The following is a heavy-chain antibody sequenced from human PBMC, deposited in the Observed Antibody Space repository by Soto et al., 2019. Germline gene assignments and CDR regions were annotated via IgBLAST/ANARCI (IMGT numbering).Heavy chain of an antibody. CDR3: AKTASMTIRDGFDH. J-gene: IGHJ4*02. V-gene: IGHV3-23*01. CDR2: ISGSGSNP. CDR1: GFTFSSYA. Sequence: EVQVLESGGGLVQPGGSLRLSCAASGFTFSSYAMSWVRQAPGQGLEWVSAISGSGSNPYYADSVKGRFTISRDNSKNTLYLQMNSMRADDTAIYYCAKTASMTIRDGFDHWGQGTLVTVSS. D-gene: IGHD4-17*01.